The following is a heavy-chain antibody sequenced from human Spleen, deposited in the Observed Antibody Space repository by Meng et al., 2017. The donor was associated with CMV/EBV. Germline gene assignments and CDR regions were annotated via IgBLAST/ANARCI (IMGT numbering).Heavy chain of an antibody. CDR3: ARRYSSGWYYFDC. V-gene: IGHV1-46*01. CDR2: INPSDGST. J-gene: IGHJ4*02. D-gene: IGHD6-19*01. Sequence: CKASGYTCTSYYMHWVRPAPGQGLEWMGIINPSDGSTSYAQKFQGRVTMTRDTSTSTVYMELSSLRSEDTAVYYCARRYSSGWYYFDCWGQGTLVTVSS. CDR1: GYTCTSYY.